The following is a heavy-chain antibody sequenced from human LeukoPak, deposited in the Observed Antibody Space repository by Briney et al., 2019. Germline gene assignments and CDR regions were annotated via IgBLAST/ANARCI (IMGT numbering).Heavy chain of an antibody. Sequence: GGSLRLSCPASGFSVDSNYMSWVRQAPGKGLEWVSVIYSNGKEYYAESAKGRFTISRDISKNSLDLQMNRLRGEDTAVYYCARESPTSGIDSWGQGTLVIVSS. J-gene: IGHJ5*01. CDR1: GFSVDSNY. CDR2: IYSNGKE. V-gene: IGHV3-53*01. D-gene: IGHD2-15*01. CDR3: ARESPTSGIDS.